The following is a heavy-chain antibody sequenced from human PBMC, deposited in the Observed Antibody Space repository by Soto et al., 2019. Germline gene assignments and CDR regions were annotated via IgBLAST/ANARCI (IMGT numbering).Heavy chain of an antibody. Sequence: SQTLSLTCDISGDSVSSNIAGWSWIRQSPSRGLEWLGRTYYRSKWYYDYAPSVNGRITINPDTSKNRFSLLLNSVTPEDTAVYYFARLIGHSWLDSWGPGTLVTLSS. J-gene: IGHJ5*01. CDR2: TYYRSKWYY. V-gene: IGHV6-1*01. CDR3: ARLIGHSWLDS. CDR1: GDSVSSNIAG. D-gene: IGHD2-8*01.